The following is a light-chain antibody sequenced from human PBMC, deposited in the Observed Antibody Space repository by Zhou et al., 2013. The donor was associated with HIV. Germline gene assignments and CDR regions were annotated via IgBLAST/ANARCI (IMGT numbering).Light chain of an antibody. Sequence: EIVMTQSPVTLSVSPGETATLSCRASQDISTSLAWYQHKPGQAPRPLIYDASNRAAGTPARFSGSGSGTDFTLTISRLEPEDFAVYYCQQYGSSPTFGPGTKVDMK. CDR1: QDISTS. V-gene: IGKV3-11*01. CDR2: DAS. J-gene: IGKJ3*01. CDR3: QQYGSSPT.